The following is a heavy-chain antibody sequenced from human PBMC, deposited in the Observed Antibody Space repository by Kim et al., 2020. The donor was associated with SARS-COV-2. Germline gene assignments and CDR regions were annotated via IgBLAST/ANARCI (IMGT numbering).Heavy chain of an antibody. CDR1: GGSISSYY. CDR2: IYYSGST. V-gene: IGHV4-59*01. CDR3: ARSFGGGANSWYFDL. J-gene: IGHJ2*01. Sequence: SETLSLTCTVSGGSISSYYWSWIRQPPGKGLEWIGYIYYSGSTNYNPYLKSRVTISVDTSKNQFSLKLSSVTAADTAVYSCARSFGGGANSWYFDLWGRGTLVTVSS. D-gene: IGHD1-26*01.